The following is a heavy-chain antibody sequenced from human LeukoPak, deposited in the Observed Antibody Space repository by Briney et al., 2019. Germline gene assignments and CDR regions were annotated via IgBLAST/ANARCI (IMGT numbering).Heavy chain of an antibody. CDR3: ATKVPNEPAFDY. CDR1: GFTFSSYS. J-gene: IGHJ4*02. Sequence: GGSLRLSCAASGFTFSSYSMNWVRQAPGKGLEWVSSISTSSSTIYYADFVKGRFTISRDNAKNSLYLQLNSLRAEDTAVYYCATKVPNEPAFDYWGQGTLVTVSS. CDR2: ISTSSSTI. D-gene: IGHD1-14*01. V-gene: IGHV3-48*04.